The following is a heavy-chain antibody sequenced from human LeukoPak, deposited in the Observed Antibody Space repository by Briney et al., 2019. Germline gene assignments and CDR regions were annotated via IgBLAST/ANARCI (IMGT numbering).Heavy chain of an antibody. J-gene: IGHJ4*02. CDR1: GGSFGGYY. D-gene: IGHD2-2*01. V-gene: IGHV4-34*01. CDR3: ARKCSSTSCYNY. CDR2: INHSGST. Sequence: SETLSLTCAVYGGSFGGYYWSWIRQPPGKGLEWIGEINHSGSTNYNPSLKSRVTISVDTSKNQFSLKLSSVTAADTAVYYCARKCSSTSCYNYWGQGTLVTVSS.